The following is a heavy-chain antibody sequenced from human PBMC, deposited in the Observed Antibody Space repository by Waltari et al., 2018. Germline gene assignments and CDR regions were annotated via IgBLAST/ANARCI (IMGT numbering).Heavy chain of an antibody. J-gene: IGHJ4*02. CDR1: GFRFDDYA. Sequence: EVQLVTSGGGLVQPGRSLRLACVGSGFRFDDYAMYWVRQRPGRGVGGLCGIGWNSGAIGYADAVRGRFSTYRDNARKSLYLQMGRLRPEDTALYYCVKGGWGFGAFYEQHWGQGIQVTVSS. D-gene: IGHD3-10*01. V-gene: IGHV3-9*01. CDR3: VKGGWGFGAFYEQH. CDR2: IGWNSGAI.